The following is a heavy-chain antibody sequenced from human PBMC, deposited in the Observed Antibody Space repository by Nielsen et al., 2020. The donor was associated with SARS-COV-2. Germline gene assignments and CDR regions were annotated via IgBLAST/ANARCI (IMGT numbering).Heavy chain of an antibody. Sequence: GVLKISCAASGFTFSASWMAWVRQAPGKGLEWLSNIRPDGTGANYVDSVKGRFTISRDNAKSLLYLQMGSLRADDTAVYFCKSEGNWGQGTLVTVSS. CDR3: KSEGN. V-gene: IGHV3-7*03. CDR1: GFTFSASW. CDR2: IRPDGTGA. J-gene: IGHJ4*02.